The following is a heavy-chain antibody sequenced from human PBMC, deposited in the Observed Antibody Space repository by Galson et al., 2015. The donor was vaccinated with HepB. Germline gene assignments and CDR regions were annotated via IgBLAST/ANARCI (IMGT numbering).Heavy chain of an antibody. V-gene: IGHV3-30-3*01. J-gene: IGHJ4*02. CDR2: ISYDGSNE. CDR1: TFTFGSFA. Sequence: SLRLSCAASTFTFGSFAMHWVRQAPGKGLEWVALISYDGSNEYYAGSVKGRFTISRDNSKNTLYLQMISLRAEDTAVYYCARDSRGYCSSTTCWSFDYWGQGTLVTVSS. D-gene: IGHD2-2*01. CDR3: ARDSRGYCSSTTCWSFDY.